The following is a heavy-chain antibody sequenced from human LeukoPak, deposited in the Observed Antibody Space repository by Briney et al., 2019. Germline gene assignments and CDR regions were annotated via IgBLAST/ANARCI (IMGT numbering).Heavy chain of an antibody. V-gene: IGHV3-21*01. CDR1: GFTFSSYA. CDR3: ARDSLGRYCSSTSCYTDY. Sequence: GGSLRLSCAASGFTFSSYAMHWVRQAPGKGLEWVSSISSSSSYIYYADSVKGRFTISRDNAKNSLYLQMNSLRAEDTAVYYCARDSLGRYCSSTSCYTDYWGQGTLVTVSS. CDR2: ISSSSSYI. D-gene: IGHD2-2*02. J-gene: IGHJ4*02.